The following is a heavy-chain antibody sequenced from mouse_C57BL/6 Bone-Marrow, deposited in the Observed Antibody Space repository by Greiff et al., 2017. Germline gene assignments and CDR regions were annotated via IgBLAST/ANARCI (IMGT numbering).Heavy chain of an antibody. CDR3: AITTVVARDY. V-gene: IGHV1-85*01. D-gene: IGHD1-1*01. CDR1: GYTFTSYD. CDR2: IYPRDGST. J-gene: IGHJ2*01. Sequence: VKLVESGPELVKPGASVKLSCKASGYTFTSYDINWVKQRPGQGLEWIGWIYPRDGSTKYNEKFKGKATLTVDTSSSTAYMELHSLTSEDSAVYFCAITTVVARDYWGQGTTLTVSS.